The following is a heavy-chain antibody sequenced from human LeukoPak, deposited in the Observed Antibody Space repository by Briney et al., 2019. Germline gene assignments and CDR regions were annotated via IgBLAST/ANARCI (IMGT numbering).Heavy chain of an antibody. J-gene: IGHJ3*02. CDR1: GFTFDDYC. V-gene: IGHV3-20*04. Sequence: GGSLRLSCAASGFTFDDYCMSWVRQAPGKGLEWVSGINWNGGITGYADSMKGRITTSRDTAKNSLYLPMNSLRAEDTALYSCARDFVGYCSGGSCYHLAFDIWGQGTMVTVSS. CDR2: INWNGGIT. D-gene: IGHD2-15*01. CDR3: ARDFVGYCSGGSCYHLAFDI.